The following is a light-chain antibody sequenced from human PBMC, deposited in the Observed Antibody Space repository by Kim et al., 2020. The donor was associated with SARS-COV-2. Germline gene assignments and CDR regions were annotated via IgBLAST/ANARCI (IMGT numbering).Light chain of an antibody. CDR2: QDN. CDR1: KLGDKY. Sequence: LSPGQTASITCSGDKLGDKYACWYQPKPGQSPVLVVFQDNKRPSGIPERFSGSNSGNTATLTISGTQAMDEADYYCQAWDSNIVVFGGGTQLTVL. J-gene: IGLJ2*01. CDR3: QAWDSNIVV. V-gene: IGLV3-1*01.